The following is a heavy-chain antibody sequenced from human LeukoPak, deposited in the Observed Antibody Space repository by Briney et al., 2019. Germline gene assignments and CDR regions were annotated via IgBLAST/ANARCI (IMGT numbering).Heavy chain of an antibody. CDR2: IYHSGST. D-gene: IGHD1-26*01. J-gene: IGHJ1*01. CDR1: GGSISSGGYY. CDR3: ARDRGGSYSH. Sequence: PSQTLSLTCTVSGGSISSGGYYWSWIRQPPGKGLEWIGYIYHSGSTYYNPSLKSRVTISVDRSKNQFSLKLSSVTAADTAVYYCARDRGGSYSHWGQGTLVTVSS. V-gene: IGHV4-30-2*01.